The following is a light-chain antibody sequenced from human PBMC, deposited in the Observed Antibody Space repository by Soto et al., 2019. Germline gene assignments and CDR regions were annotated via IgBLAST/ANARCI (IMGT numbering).Light chain of an antibody. CDR2: DAS. Sequence: DIQLTQSPSTLSASVGDRVTITCRASQSISWWLAWYQQKPGKAPKVLISDASNLKSGVPSRFSGSGSGTEFTLTISSLQTDDFATYYCQQYESSSLTFGGRTKV. CDR3: QQYESSSLT. CDR1: QSISWW. V-gene: IGKV1-5*01. J-gene: IGKJ4*01.